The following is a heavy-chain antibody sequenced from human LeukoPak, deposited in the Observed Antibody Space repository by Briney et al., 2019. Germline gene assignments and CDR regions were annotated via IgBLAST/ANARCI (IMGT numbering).Heavy chain of an antibody. CDR1: GGSISSSNW. CDR3: ARRGIIAAAGGFDP. Sequence: SETLSLTCAVSGGSISSSNWWSWVRQPPGKGLEWIGEFYHSGSTNYNPSLKSRVTISVDKSKNQFSLKLSSVTAADTAVYYCARRGIIAAAGGFDPWGQGTLVTVSS. D-gene: IGHD6-13*01. V-gene: IGHV4-4*02. J-gene: IGHJ5*02. CDR2: FYHSGST.